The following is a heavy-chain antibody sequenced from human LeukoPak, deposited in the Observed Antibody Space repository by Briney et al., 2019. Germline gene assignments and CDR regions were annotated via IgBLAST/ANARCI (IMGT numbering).Heavy chain of an antibody. CDR2: IYNTGDT. D-gene: IGHD1-26*01. J-gene: IGHJ4*02. Sequence: PSETLSLTCTVSGGSISSGRYYWGWIRQPPGKGLEWIGSIYNTGDTNHNPSLKSRVTISIDTSKNQFSLKLSSVTAADTAVYYCARVSGGYSGSRQFDYWGQGTLVTVSS. CDR3: ARVSGGYSGSRQFDY. CDR1: GGSISSGRYY. V-gene: IGHV4-39*07.